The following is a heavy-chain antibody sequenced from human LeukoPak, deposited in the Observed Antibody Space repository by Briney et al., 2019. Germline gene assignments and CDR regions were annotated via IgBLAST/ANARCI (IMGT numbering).Heavy chain of an antibody. CDR1: GGSINSYY. V-gene: IGHV4-59*08. CDR2: ISYSGST. D-gene: IGHD3-10*01. Sequence: PSETLSLTCTVSGGSINSYYCSWIRQPPGKGLEWIGYISYSGSTKYDPSLKSRVTISLDTSRNQFSLRLSSVTAADTAVYYCSGSGSDFDYWGQGTLVTVSS. CDR3: SGSGSDFDY. J-gene: IGHJ4*02.